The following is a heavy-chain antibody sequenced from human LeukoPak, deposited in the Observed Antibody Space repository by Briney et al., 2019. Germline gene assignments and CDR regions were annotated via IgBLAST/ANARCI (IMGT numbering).Heavy chain of an antibody. D-gene: IGHD2-15*01. Sequence: PSETLSLTCTVSGGSISSGGYYWSWIRQHPGKGLEWIGYIYYSGSTYYNPSLKSRVTISVDTSKNQFSLKLSSVTAADTAVYYCARGGYCSGGSCYSSGSPFDYWGQGTLVTVSS. CDR3: ARGGYCSGGSCYSSGSPFDY. CDR1: GGSISSGGYY. CDR2: IYYSGST. V-gene: IGHV4-31*03. J-gene: IGHJ4*02.